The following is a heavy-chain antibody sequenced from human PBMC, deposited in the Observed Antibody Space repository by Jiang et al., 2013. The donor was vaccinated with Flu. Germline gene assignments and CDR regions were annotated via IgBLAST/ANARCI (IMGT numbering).Heavy chain of an antibody. CDR1: ISSFY. V-gene: IGHV4-59*08. CDR3: ATYQYSNSPYYFDY. Sequence: ISSFYWSWIRQPPGKGLEWIGYIYYSGSTNYNPSLKSRVTISIDTSKNQFSLKLSSVTAADTAVYYCATYQYSNSPYYFDYWGQGTLVTVSS. CDR2: IYYSGST. D-gene: IGHD2-2*01. J-gene: IGHJ4*02.